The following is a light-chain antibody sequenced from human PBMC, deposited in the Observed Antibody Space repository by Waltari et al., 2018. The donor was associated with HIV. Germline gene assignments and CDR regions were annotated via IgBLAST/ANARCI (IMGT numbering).Light chain of an antibody. J-gene: IGLJ3*02. CDR1: SSDVGGYNS. Sequence: QSALTQPASVSGSPGQSITISCAGTSSDVGGYNSVSWFQQHPGKAPKLIIYDFTNRPPGVFNRFSGSKSGNTASLTISGLQAEDEADYYCTSYTNIRTWVFGGGTKLTVL. CDR2: DFT. CDR3: TSYTNIRTWV. V-gene: IGLV2-14*03.